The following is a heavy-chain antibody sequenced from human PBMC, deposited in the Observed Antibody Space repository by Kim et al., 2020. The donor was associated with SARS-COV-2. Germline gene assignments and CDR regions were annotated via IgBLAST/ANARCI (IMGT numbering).Heavy chain of an antibody. D-gene: IGHD2-2*01. CDR1: GGSISSSSYY. V-gene: IGHV4-39*01. CDR3: ARHSRIVVVPAAILA. Sequence: SETLSLTCTVSGGSISSSSYYWGWIRQPPGKGLEWIGSIYYSGSTYYNASLKSRVTISVDTSKNQFSLKLSSVIAADTAVYYCARHSRIVVVPAAILAWGQGTLVTVSS. CDR2: IYYSGST. J-gene: IGHJ4*02.